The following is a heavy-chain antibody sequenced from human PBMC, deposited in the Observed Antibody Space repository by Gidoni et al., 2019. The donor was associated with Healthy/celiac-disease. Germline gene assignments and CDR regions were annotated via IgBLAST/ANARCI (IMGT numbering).Heavy chain of an antibody. J-gene: IGHJ4*02. Sequence: QVQLQESGPGLVKPSETLSLTCPVSGGSLRSYYWSWIRQPAGKGLEWIGRIYTSGSTNYNPSLKSRVTMSVDTSKNQFSLKLSSVTAADTAVYYCAREWFGGVIVHQFDYWGQGTLVTVSS. CDR2: IYTSGST. D-gene: IGHD3-16*02. V-gene: IGHV4-4*07. CDR3: AREWFGGVIVHQFDY. CDR1: GGSLRSYY.